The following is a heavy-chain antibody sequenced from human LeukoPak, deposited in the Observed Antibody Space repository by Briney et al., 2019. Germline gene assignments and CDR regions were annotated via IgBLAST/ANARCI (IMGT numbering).Heavy chain of an antibody. CDR1: GFTFSSYS. CDR3: ARGVRLRLGELSLTDV. Sequence: GSLRLSCAASGFTFSSYSMNWVRQPPGKGLEWIGEINHSGSTNYNPSLKSRVTISVDTSKNQFSLKLSSVTAADTAVYYCARGVRLRLGELSLTDVWGQGTTVTVSS. J-gene: IGHJ6*02. V-gene: IGHV4-34*01. CDR2: INHSGST. D-gene: IGHD3-16*02.